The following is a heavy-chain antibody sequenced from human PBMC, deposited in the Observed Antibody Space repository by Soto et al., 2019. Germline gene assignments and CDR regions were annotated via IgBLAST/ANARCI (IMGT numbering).Heavy chain of an antibody. CDR2: ISSSGSTI. Sequence: WGSLRLSCAASGFTFSDYYMSWIRQAPGKGLEWVSYISSSGSTIYYADSVKGRFTISRDNAKNSLYLQMNSLRAEDTAVYYCARLTVTTMDYFDYWGQGTLVTVSS. D-gene: IGHD4-17*01. CDR3: ARLTVTTMDYFDY. CDR1: GFTFSDYY. V-gene: IGHV3-11*01. J-gene: IGHJ4*02.